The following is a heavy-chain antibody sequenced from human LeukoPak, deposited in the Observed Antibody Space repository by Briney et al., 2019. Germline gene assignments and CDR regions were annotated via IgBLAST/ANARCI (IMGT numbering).Heavy chain of an antibody. CDR3: ARVPMSSSYIDS. Sequence: GGSLRLSCAASGISLSSYEMNWVRQAPGKGLEWVSYISNSGTTIFYADSVRGRFTISRDNAKNSLFLQMNSLRADDTAVYYCARVPMSSSYIDSWGQGTLVTVSS. D-gene: IGHD6-6*01. CDR2: ISNSGTTI. J-gene: IGHJ4*02. V-gene: IGHV3-48*03. CDR1: GISLSSYE.